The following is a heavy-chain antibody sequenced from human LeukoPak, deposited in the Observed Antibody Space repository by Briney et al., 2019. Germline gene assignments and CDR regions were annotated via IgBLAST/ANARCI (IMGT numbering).Heavy chain of an antibody. CDR2: IYPGDSDT. Sequence: GESLKISCKGSGYSFTGYWIGWVRQMPGKGLEWMGIIYPGDSDTRYGPSFQGQVTISADKSISTAYLQWSSLKASDTAMYYCARPALVGATAFDYWGQGTLVTVSS. V-gene: IGHV5-51*01. D-gene: IGHD1-26*01. CDR1: GYSFTGYW. CDR3: ARPALVGATAFDY. J-gene: IGHJ4*02.